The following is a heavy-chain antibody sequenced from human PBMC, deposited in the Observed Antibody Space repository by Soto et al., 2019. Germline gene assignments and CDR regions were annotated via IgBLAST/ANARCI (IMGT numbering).Heavy chain of an antibody. V-gene: IGHV3-48*03. J-gene: IGHJ6*02. CDR1: GFTFSSYE. CDR3: ARDYYYDSSGYEPSPSYYYYYGMDV. Sequence: HPGGSLRLSCAASGFTFSSYEMNWVRQAPGKGLEWVSYISSSGSTIYYADSVKGRFTISRDNAKNSLYLQMNSLRAEDTAVYYCARDYYYDSSGYEPSPSYYYYYGMDVWGQGTTVTVSS. D-gene: IGHD3-22*01. CDR2: ISSSGSTI.